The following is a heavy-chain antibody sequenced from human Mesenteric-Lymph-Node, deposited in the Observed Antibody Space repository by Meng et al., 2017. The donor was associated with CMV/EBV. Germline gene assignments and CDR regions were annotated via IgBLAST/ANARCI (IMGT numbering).Heavy chain of an antibody. Sequence: SETLSLTCAVYGGSFNVYYWGWIRQPPGKGLEWIGSIYYSGSTYYNPSLKSRVTISVDTSKNQFSLKLSSVTAADTAVYYCARGDLGATTPLGYWGQGTLVTVSS. J-gene: IGHJ4*02. D-gene: IGHD1-26*01. V-gene: IGHV4-34*01. CDR1: GGSFNVYY. CDR2: IYYSGST. CDR3: ARGDLGATTPLGY.